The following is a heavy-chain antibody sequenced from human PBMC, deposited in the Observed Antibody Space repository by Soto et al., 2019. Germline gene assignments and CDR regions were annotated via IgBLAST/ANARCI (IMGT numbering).Heavy chain of an antibody. CDR3: ARHVVRGGASNYYYGMDV. Sequence: QVQLVQSGAEVKKPGASVKVSCKASGYTFTSYGINWVRQAPGQGLEWMGWISAYNGNTNYAQKLQGRVTMTTDTSTSTAYMELRSLRSDDTAVYYCARHVVRGGASNYYYGMDVWGQGTTVTVSS. V-gene: IGHV1-18*01. J-gene: IGHJ6*02. CDR2: ISAYNGNT. D-gene: IGHD3-10*01. CDR1: GYTFTSYG.